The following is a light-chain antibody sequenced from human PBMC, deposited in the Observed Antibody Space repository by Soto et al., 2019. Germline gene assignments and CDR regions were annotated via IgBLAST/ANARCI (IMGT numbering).Light chain of an antibody. Sequence: EIVLTQSPATLSLSPGDRATLSCRASQSVSNYLAWYQQKPGQAPRLLIYDANDRATGIPARFSGSASGTDFTLTISSLEPEDFAVYYCLQRSKWPPTWTFGQGTKVEIK. CDR3: LQRSKWPPTWT. CDR2: DAN. J-gene: IGKJ1*01. V-gene: IGKV3-11*01. CDR1: QSVSNY.